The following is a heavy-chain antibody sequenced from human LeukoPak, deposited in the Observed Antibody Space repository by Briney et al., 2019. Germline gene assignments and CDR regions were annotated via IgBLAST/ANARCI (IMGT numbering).Heavy chain of an antibody. J-gene: IGHJ4*02. D-gene: IGHD2-15*01. Sequence: EASVKVSCKVYGSSLTDLSMHWVRLSPGKGLEWLGRFDPEDGKTDYAPHFQGRVTMTEDTSAGTAYMELGSLTSADTAVYYCATLPYCSPYACYRLNFWGQGTLVSVSS. CDR1: GSSLTDLS. CDR2: FDPEDGKT. CDR3: ATLPYCSPYACYRLNF. V-gene: IGHV1-24*01.